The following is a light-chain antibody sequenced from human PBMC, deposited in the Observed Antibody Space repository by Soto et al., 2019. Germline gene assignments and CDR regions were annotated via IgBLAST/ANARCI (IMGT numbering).Light chain of an antibody. CDR1: QSVSTTY. V-gene: IGKV3-20*01. Sequence: EIVLTQSPGTLSLSPGGRATLSCRASQSVSTTYLAWYQQKPGQAPRLLIYGASSRATGIPDRFSGSGSGTDFTLIISRLEPEDFAVYYCQQYGSSRWTFGQGTKV. CDR3: QQYGSSRWT. J-gene: IGKJ1*01. CDR2: GAS.